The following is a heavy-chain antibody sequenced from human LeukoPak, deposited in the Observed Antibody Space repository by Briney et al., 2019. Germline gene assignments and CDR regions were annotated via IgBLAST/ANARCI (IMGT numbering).Heavy chain of an antibody. V-gene: IGHV4-59*01. CDR3: ARGLLYYDFWSGYPLEAFDI. CDR1: GGSISSYY. J-gene: IGHJ3*02. D-gene: IGHD3-3*01. Sequence: SETLSLTCTVSGGSISSYYWSWIRQPPGKGLEWIGYICYSGSTNYNPSLKSRVTVSVDTSKNQFSLKLSSVTAADTAVYYCARGLLYYDFWSGYPLEAFDIWGQGTMVTVSS. CDR2: ICYSGST.